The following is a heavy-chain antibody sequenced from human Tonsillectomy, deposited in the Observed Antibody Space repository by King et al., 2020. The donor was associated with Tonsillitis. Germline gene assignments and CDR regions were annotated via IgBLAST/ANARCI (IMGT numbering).Heavy chain of an antibody. D-gene: IGHD6-13*01. CDR3: ARGPEEEQQLVGDWFDP. J-gene: IGHJ5*02. Sequence: VQLQQWGAGLLKPSETLSLTCAVYGGSFSGYYWSWIRQPPGKGLEWSGEINHSGSTNYNPALKSRVTIAVDTCKNQFSLKLSFVTAADTAVYYCARGPEEEQQLVGDWFDPWGQGTLVIVSS. CDR1: GGSFSGYY. V-gene: IGHV4-34*01. CDR2: INHSGST.